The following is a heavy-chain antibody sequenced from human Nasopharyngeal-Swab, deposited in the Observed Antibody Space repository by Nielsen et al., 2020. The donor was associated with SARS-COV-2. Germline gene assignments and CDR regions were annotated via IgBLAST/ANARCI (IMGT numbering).Heavy chain of an antibody. J-gene: IGHJ4*02. CDR3: AKDRYCSGGACYFSGFDY. CDR2: VSGSGGTT. V-gene: IGHV3-23*01. Sequence: VRQAPGKGLEWVSSVSGSGGTTKYADSVKGRFTISRDNSKNKLYLQMHSLRVEDTAVYYCAKDRYCSGGACYFSGFDYWGLGTLVTVSS. D-gene: IGHD2-15*01.